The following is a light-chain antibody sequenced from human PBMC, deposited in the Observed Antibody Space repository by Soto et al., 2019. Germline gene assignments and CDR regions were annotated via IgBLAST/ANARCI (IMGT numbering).Light chain of an antibody. J-gene: IGKJ1*01. V-gene: IGKV3-15*01. Sequence: EVVMTQSPCTLSVSPGERATLSCRASQSVNSNLAWYQQKPGQAPRLLIYRASTRATGIPARFSGSGSGTDFTLTISGLQSEDFAVYYCQQYNKWPRTFGQGTKADIK. CDR1: QSVNSN. CDR2: RAS. CDR3: QQYNKWPRT.